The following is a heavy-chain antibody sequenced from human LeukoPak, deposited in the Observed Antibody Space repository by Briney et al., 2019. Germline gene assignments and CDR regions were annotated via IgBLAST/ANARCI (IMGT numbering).Heavy chain of an antibody. V-gene: IGHV1-18*01. Sequence: RASVKVSCKASGYIFTSYCISWVRQAPGKGLEWMGWVSPYNGITNYAQKFQGRVTMTTDTSTSTAYMERRSLRSDDTAVYYCAREATVTMDYWGQGTLVTVSS. J-gene: IGHJ4*02. D-gene: IGHD4-17*01. CDR3: AREATVTMDY. CDR2: VSPYNGIT. CDR1: GYIFTSYC.